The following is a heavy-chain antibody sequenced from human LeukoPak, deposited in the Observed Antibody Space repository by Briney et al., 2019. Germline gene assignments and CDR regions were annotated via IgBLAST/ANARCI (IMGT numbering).Heavy chain of an antibody. V-gene: IGHV3-53*01. CDR1: GFTVSSNY. CDR2: IYSGGST. CDR3: ARSDAEQLLDY. J-gene: IGHJ4*02. Sequence: PGGSLRLSCAASGFTVSSNYMSWVRQAPGKGLEWVSVIYSGGSTYYADSVKGRFTISRDNSKNTLYLQMNSLRAEDTAVYYCARSDAEQLLDYWGQGTLVTASS. D-gene: IGHD6-13*01.